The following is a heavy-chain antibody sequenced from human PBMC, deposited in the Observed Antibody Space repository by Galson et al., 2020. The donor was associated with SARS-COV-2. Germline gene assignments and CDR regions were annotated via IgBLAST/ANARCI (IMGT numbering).Heavy chain of an antibody. V-gene: IGHV3-20*04. J-gene: IGHJ2*01. CDR1: GFMFGDFA. CDR2: INWNGGRT. Sequence: GESLKISCAASGFMFGDFALTWVRQAPVKGLECVSRINWNGGRTGYADSVKGRFTISRDSAKNSLYLQMNSLRAEDTALYYCARGPTVTSGLWYFDLWGRGTLVTVSS. CDR3: ARGPTVTSGLWYFDL. D-gene: IGHD4-17*01.